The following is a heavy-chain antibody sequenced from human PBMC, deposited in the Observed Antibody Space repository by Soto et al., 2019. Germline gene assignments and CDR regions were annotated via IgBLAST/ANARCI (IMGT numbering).Heavy chain of an antibody. Sequence: EVQLVESGGGLVKPGGSLRLSCAASGFTFSNAWMSWVRQAPGKGLEWVGRIKSKTDGGTTDYAAPVKGRFTISRDDSKNTLYLQMNSLKTEDTAVYYCTVWLYGATICYWGQGTLGTVSS. J-gene: IGHJ4*02. V-gene: IGHV3-15*01. CDR1: GFTFSNAW. CDR2: IKSKTDGGTT. D-gene: IGHD5-12*01. CDR3: TVWLYGATICY.